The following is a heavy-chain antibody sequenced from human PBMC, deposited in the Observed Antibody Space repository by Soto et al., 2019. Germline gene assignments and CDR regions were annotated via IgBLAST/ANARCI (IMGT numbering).Heavy chain of an antibody. J-gene: IGHJ6*02. V-gene: IGHV4-38-2*01. CDR3: ARCIAAAATGVLAYYYYGMDV. D-gene: IGHD6-13*01. CDR2: IYHSGST. Sequence: SETLSLTCAVPGYSISSGYYWGWIRQPPGKGLEWIGSIYHSGSTYYNPSLKSRVTISVDTSKNQFSLKLSSVTAADTAVYYCARCIAAAATGVLAYYYYGMDVWGQGTTVTVSS. CDR1: GYSISSGYY.